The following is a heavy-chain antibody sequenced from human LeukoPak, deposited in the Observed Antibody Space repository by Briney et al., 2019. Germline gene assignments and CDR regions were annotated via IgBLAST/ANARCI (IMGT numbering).Heavy chain of an antibody. Sequence: VASVKVSCKASGGTFSSYAISWVRQAPGQGLEWMGGIIPIFGTANYAQKFQGRVTITADESTSTAYMELSSLRSEDTAVYYCARDRYYDSIDFDYWGQGTLVTVSS. V-gene: IGHV1-69*13. CDR2: IIPIFGTA. CDR1: GGTFSSYA. D-gene: IGHD3-22*01. CDR3: ARDRYYDSIDFDY. J-gene: IGHJ4*02.